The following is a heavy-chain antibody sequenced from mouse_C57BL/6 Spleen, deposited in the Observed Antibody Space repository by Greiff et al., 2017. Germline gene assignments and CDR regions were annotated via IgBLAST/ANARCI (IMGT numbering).Heavy chain of an antibody. Sequence: QVQLQQPGAELVKPGASVKVPCKASGYTFTSYRMHWVKQRPGQGLEWIGRIHPSDSDTNYNQKFKGKATLTVDKSSSTAYMQLSSLTSEDSAVYYCARDYSIPWYFDVWGTGTTVTVSS. CDR3: ARDYSIPWYFDV. V-gene: IGHV1-74*01. J-gene: IGHJ1*03. CDR2: IHPSDSDT. D-gene: IGHD2-5*01. CDR1: GYTFTSYR.